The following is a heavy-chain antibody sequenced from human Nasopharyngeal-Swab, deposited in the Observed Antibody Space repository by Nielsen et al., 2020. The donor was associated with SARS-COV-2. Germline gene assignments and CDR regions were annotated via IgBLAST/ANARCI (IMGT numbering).Heavy chain of an antibody. CDR1: GCTFSSYA. V-gene: IGHV1-69*13. J-gene: IGHJ6*02. CDR3: ASCLGPANYYYYGIDF. Sequence: SVKVSCKASGCTFSSYAISWVRQAPGQGLEWMGGISPIFGTANYAQKFQGRVTITADESTSTAYMELSSLRSDDTAVYYCASCLGPANYYYYGIDFWGQGTTVTVSS. CDR2: ISPIFGTA. D-gene: IGHD2-2*01.